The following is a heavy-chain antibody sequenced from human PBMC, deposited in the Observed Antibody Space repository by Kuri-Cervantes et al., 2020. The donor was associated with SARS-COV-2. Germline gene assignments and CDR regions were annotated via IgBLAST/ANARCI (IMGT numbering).Heavy chain of an antibody. J-gene: IGHJ4*02. CDR2: IDPTDSYT. Sequence: KVSCKGSGYSFTSYWITWVRQMPGKGLEWMGTIDPTDSYTNYSPSFQGHVTLSADKSISTAYLQWRSLKASDTAIYYCARHSNGWSSYFDYWGQGTLVTVSS. CDR1: GYSFTSYW. CDR3: ARHSNGWSSYFDY. V-gene: IGHV5-10-1*01. D-gene: IGHD6-19*01.